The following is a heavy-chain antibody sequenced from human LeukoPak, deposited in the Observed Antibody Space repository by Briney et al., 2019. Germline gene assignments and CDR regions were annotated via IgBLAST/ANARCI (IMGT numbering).Heavy chain of an antibody. CDR2: IIPILGIA. CDR1: GGTFSSYA. J-gene: IGHJ6*02. Sequence: SVKVSCKASGGTFSSYAISWVRQAPGQGLEWMGRIIPILGIANYAQKFQGRVTITADKSTSTAYMELSSLRSEDTAVYYCARVASGSYYYYGMDVWGQGTTATVSS. D-gene: IGHD3-22*01. V-gene: IGHV1-69*04. CDR3: ARVASGSYYYYGMDV.